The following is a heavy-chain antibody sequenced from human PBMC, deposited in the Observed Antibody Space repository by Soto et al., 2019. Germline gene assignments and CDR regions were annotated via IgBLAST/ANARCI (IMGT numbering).Heavy chain of an antibody. J-gene: IGHJ4*02. CDR2: ISGGAVST. CDR1: GFTFGTYG. Sequence: PGGSLRLSCAASGFTFGTYGMSWVRQAPGKGLEWVSAISGGAVSTYYADSVKGRFTISRDNAKNTLDLQMRSLRAEDTAVYYCAKFGGGILTGNTWSDCWGQGTLVTVSS. CDR3: AKFGGGILTGNTWSDC. V-gene: IGHV3-23*01. D-gene: IGHD3-9*01.